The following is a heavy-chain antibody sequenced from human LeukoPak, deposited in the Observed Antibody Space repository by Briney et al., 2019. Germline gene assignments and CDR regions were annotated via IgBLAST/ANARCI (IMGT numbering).Heavy chain of an antibody. CDR1: GFTVSSNY. D-gene: IGHD3-22*01. V-gene: IGHV3-66*02. J-gene: IGHJ4*02. CDR3: ARAFSSGYMGDDY. Sequence: GGSLRLSCAASGFTVSSNYMSWVRQAPGKGLEWVSVIYSGGSTYYAYSVKGRFTISRDNSRNTLYLQMNSLRAEDTAVYYCARAFSSGYMGDDYWGQGTLVTVSS. CDR2: IYSGGST.